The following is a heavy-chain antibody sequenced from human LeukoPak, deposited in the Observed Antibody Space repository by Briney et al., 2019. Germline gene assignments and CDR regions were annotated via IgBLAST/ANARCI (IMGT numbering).Heavy chain of an antibody. J-gene: IGHJ4*02. CDR2: MNPNSGNT. D-gene: IGHD3-22*01. CDR3: ARGDSSGYYYFDY. V-gene: IGHV1-8*03. Sequence: ASVKVSCKASGYTFTSYDINWVRQATGQGLEWMGWMNPNSGNTGYAQKFQGGVTITRNTSISTAYMELSSLRSEDTAVYYCARGDSSGYYYFDYWGQGTLVTVSS. CDR1: GYTFTSYD.